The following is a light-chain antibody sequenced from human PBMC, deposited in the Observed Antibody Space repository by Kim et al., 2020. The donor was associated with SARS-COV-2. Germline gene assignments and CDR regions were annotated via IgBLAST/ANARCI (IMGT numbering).Light chain of an antibody. J-gene: IGLJ2*01. V-gene: IGLV3-1*01. CDR1: KLGDKY. Sequence: SVSPGQTASITCPGDKLGDKYACWYQQKPGQSPVLVIYQDSKRPSGIPERFSGSNSGNTATLTISGTQAMDEADYYCQAWDSSTVVFGGGTKLTV. CDR2: QDS. CDR3: QAWDSSTVV.